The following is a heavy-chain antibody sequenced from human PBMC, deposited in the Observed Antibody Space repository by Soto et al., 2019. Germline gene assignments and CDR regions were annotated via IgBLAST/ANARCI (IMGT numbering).Heavy chain of an antibody. CDR3: ARDPHYGSGSYYIFDY. D-gene: IGHD3-10*01. Sequence: TGGSLRLSCAVSGFTFSSYGMHWVRQAPSKGLEWVAVIWYDGSNKYYADSVKGRFTISRDNSKNTLYLQMNSLRAEDTAVYYCARDPHYGSGSYYIFDYWGQGTLVTVSS. CDR2: IWYDGSNK. CDR1: GFTFSSYG. V-gene: IGHV3-33*01. J-gene: IGHJ4*02.